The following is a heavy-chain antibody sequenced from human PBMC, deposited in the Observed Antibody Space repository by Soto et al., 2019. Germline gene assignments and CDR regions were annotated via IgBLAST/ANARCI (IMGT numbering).Heavy chain of an antibody. V-gene: IGHV3-30*04. CDR2: IAHDGSYQ. CDR1: GFTFSSYA. Sequence: GGSLRRSWAASGFTFSSYAMHWVRQAPGKGLEWVAFIAHDGSYQYDADSVKGRFSTSRDNSKKTLYLQMNNLRPEDSGVYYCARGGSTSFDYWGQGALVTVSS. CDR3: ARGGSTSFDY. J-gene: IGHJ4*02.